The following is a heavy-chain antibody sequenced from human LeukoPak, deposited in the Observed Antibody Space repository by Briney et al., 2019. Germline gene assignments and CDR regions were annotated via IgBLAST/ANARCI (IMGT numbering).Heavy chain of an antibody. V-gene: IGHV3-30*02. J-gene: IGHJ4*02. CDR1: GFTFSSYG. CDR2: IRYDGSDK. D-gene: IGHD2-2*01. CDR3: AKGVPAANWTPDS. Sequence: GGSLRLSCAASGFTFSSYGMPWVRQAPGKGLVWVAFIRYDGSDKDYANSVKGRFTISRDNSKNTVYLQMNSLRAEDTVVYYCAKGVPAANWTPDSWGQGTLVTVSS.